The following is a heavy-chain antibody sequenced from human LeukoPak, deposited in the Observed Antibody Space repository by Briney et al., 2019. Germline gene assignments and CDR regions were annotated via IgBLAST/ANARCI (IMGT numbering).Heavy chain of an antibody. Sequence: ASVKVSCKATGFTFTNYDINWVRQAPGQRLEWMGWIHVGNGNTKYSQRFQGTVTITRDTSASTAYMELSSLRSEDTAVYYCARDSGAVAFDYWGQGTLLTVSS. D-gene: IGHD6-19*01. CDR3: ARDSGAVAFDY. V-gene: IGHV1-3*01. J-gene: IGHJ4*02. CDR2: IHVGNGNT. CDR1: GFTFTNYD.